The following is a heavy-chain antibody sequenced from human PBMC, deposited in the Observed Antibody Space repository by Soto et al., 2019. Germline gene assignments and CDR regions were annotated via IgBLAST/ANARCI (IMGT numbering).Heavy chain of an antibody. CDR3: ARESGYCSGGSCYHWFDP. Sequence: GGSLRLSCAASGFTVSSNYMSWVRQAPGKGLEWVSVIYSGGGTYYADSVKGRFTISRDNSKNTLYLQMNSLRAEDTAVYYCARESGYCSGGSCYHWFDPWGQGTLVTVSS. CDR2: IYSGGGT. CDR1: GFTVSSNY. D-gene: IGHD2-15*01. J-gene: IGHJ5*02. V-gene: IGHV3-53*01.